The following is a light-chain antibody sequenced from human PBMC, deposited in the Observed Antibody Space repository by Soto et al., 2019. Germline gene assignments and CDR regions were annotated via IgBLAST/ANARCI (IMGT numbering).Light chain of an antibody. V-gene: IGLV2-8*01. CDR1: SSDVGDYNY. Sequence: QSALTQPPSASGSLGQSVTIPCTGTSSDVGDYNYVSWYQQHPGKVPKLMIYEVSKRRSGVPDRFSGSKSGNTASLTVSGLQAEDEADYYCSSFAGSPVVFGGGTKLTVL. CDR3: SSFAGSPVV. CDR2: EVS. J-gene: IGLJ2*01.